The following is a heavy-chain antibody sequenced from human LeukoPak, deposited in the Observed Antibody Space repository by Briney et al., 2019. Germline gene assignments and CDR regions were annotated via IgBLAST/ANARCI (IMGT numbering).Heavy chain of an antibody. Sequence: ASVKVSCKASGYTXTRYYMHWVRQAPGQGLEWMGIINPSDGVIDYAQKLQDRVTMTRDTSTSTVYMELSSLRSEDTAVYYCARRGSGSYVLDYWGQGTLVTVSS. V-gene: IGHV1-46*01. CDR1: GYTXTRYY. J-gene: IGHJ4*02. CDR3: ARRGSGSYVLDY. D-gene: IGHD3-10*01. CDR2: INPSDGVI.